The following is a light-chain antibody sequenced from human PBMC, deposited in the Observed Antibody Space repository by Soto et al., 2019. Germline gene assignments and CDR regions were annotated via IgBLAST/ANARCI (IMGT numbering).Light chain of an antibody. V-gene: IGLV2-23*01. CDR1: SSDVGSYNL. CDR2: EGS. Sequence: QSMLTQPASVSGSPGQSITISCTGTSSDVGSYNLVSWYQQHPGKAPKLMIYEGSKRPSGVSNRFSGSKSGNTASLTISGLQAEDEADYYCCSYAGSSTPFVFGTGTKATVL. CDR3: CSYAGSSTPFV. J-gene: IGLJ1*01.